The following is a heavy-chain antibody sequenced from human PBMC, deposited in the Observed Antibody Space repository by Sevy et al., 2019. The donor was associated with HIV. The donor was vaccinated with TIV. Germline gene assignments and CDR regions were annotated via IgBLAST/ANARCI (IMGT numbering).Heavy chain of an antibody. CDR2: ISWNSGSI. D-gene: IGHD5-12*01. CDR1: GFTFDDYA. V-gene: IGHV3-9*01. CDR3: AKDQTPQDRPDINAEYFQH. Sequence: GGSLRLSCAASGFTFDDYAMHWVRQAPGKGLEWVSGISWNSGSIGYADSVKGRFTISRDNAKNSLYLQMNSLRAEDTALYYCAKDQTPQDRPDINAEYFQHWGQGTLVTVSS. J-gene: IGHJ1*01.